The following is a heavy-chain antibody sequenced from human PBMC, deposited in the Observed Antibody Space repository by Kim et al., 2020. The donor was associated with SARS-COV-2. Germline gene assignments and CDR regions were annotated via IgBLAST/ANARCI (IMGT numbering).Heavy chain of an antibody. J-gene: IGHJ4*02. CDR3: ARGSSGYYVDY. CDR2: IYNDGRAA. Sequence: GGSLRLSCVASGFTFSDYWMHWVRQGPGKGLVWISRIYNDGRAASYADSVEGRFTISRDNARNTLYLQMNSLRAEDTALYYCARGSSGYYVDYWGLGTLV. CDR1: GFTFSDYW. D-gene: IGHD3-22*01. V-gene: IGHV3-74*01.